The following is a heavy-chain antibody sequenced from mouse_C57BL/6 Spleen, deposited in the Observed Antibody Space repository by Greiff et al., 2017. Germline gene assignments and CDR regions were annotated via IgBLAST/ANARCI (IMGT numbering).Heavy chain of an antibody. Sequence: GGVLVQPKGSLKLSCAASGFSFNTYAMNWVRQAPGKGLEWVARIRSKSNNYATYYADSVKDRFTISRDDSESMHYRQMNNLKTEDTAMYYCVRGDGNYFDYWGQSNTRTGSS. D-gene: IGHD2-1*01. CDR2: IRSKSNNYAT. CDR3: VRGDGNYFDY. V-gene: IGHV10-1*01. J-gene: IGHJ2*01. CDR1: GFSFNTYA.